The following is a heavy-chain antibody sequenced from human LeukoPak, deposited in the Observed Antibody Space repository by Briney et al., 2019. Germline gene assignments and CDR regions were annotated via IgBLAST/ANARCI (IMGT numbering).Heavy chain of an antibody. D-gene: IGHD5-24*01. J-gene: IGHJ4*02. V-gene: IGHV4-39*01. CDR1: GGSISSSSYY. Sequence: SETLSLTCTVSGGSISSSSYYWGWIRQPPGKGLEWIGSIYYSGNTYYNASLKSRVTISVDTSKNQFSLKLTSVTAADTAVYYCARVEMATINGYYFDYRGQGTLVTVSS. CDR2: IYYSGNT. CDR3: ARVEMATINGYYFDY.